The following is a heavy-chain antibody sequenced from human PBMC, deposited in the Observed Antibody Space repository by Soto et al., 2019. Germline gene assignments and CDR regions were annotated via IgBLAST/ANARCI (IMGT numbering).Heavy chain of an antibody. V-gene: IGHV4-31*03. Sequence: SETLSLTCTVSGGSISSGGYYWSWIRQHPGKGLEWIGYIYYSGSTYYNPSLKSRVTISVDTSKNQFSLKLSSVTAADTAVYYCARGLDGYPTAPNFDYWGQGTLVTVSS. J-gene: IGHJ4*02. D-gene: IGHD5-12*01. CDR3: ARGLDGYPTAPNFDY. CDR1: GGSISSGGYY. CDR2: IYYSGST.